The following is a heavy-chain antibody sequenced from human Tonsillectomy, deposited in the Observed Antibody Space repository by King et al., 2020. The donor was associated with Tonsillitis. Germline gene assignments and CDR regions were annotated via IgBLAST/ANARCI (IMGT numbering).Heavy chain of an antibody. CDR2: IAYDASYE. Sequence: VQLVESGGGVVQPGTSLRLSCAASGFTFGNYGIHWVRQAPGKGLEWVALIAYDASYENYADSVKGRFTISRDNSKNTLYLEMNSLRVEHTAVYYCAKDGIALSDWYFDLWGRGTLVTVSS. CDR3: AKDGIALSDWYFDL. V-gene: IGHV3-30*18. J-gene: IGHJ2*01. CDR1: GFTFGNYG. D-gene: IGHD3-16*02.